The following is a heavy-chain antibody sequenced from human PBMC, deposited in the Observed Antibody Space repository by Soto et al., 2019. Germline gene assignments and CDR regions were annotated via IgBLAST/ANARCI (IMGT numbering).Heavy chain of an antibody. CDR1: GFTFSDHY. V-gene: IGHV3-72*01. J-gene: IGHJ6*02. CDR3: ARVAAASPVLDYYYGMDV. D-gene: IGHD3-3*01. Sequence: GSLRLSCAASGFTFSDHYMDWVRQAPGKGLEWVGRTRNKANSYTTEYAASVKGRFTISRDDSKNSLYLQMNSLKTEDTAVYYCARVAAASPVLDYYYGMDVWGQGTTVTVSS. CDR2: TRNKANSYTT.